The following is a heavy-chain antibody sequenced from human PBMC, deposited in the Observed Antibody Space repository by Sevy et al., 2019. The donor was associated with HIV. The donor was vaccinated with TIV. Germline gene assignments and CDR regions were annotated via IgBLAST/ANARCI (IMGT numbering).Heavy chain of an antibody. Sequence: ASVNVSCKASGHTFSNYYMEWVRQAPGQGLEWMGRINTSGGSTRYAQKFQGRVTMTRDMSTSTVYMEVSSLRSEDTAVYYCASSSYGDYVGWFDPWGQGTQVIVSS. J-gene: IGHJ5*02. V-gene: IGHV1-46*01. D-gene: IGHD4-17*01. CDR2: INTSGGST. CDR1: GHTFSNYY. CDR3: ASSSYGDYVGWFDP.